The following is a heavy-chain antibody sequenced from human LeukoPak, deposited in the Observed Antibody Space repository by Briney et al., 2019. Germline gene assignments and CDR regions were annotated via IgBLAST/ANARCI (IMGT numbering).Heavy chain of an antibody. Sequence: PSETLSLTCTVSGGSIRSGSYYWSWIRQAAGKGLEWIGRVYTSGSTNYNPSLESRVTISVDTSKNQFSLNLSSVTAADTAVYYCARVGVVATAKDAYYYYMDVWGKGTTVTISS. CDR3: ARVGVVATAKDAYYYYMDV. V-gene: IGHV4-61*02. CDR2: VYTSGST. D-gene: IGHD5-12*01. J-gene: IGHJ6*03. CDR1: GGSIRSGSYY.